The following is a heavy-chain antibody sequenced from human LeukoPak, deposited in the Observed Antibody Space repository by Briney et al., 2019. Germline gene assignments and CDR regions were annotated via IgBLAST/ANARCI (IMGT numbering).Heavy chain of an antibody. D-gene: IGHD1-26*01. CDR3: ATENSGAYFGSLGY. V-gene: IGHV3-33*05. Sequence: GVSLRLSCAASGFTFRSYGMHWVRQAPGKGLERVAVIQNDGSIESYADSVRGRFIISRDNSKNTMWLQMNSLRAEDTAVYYCATENSGAYFGSLGYWGQGTLVTVSS. CDR1: GFTFRSYG. J-gene: IGHJ4*02. CDR2: IQNDGSIE.